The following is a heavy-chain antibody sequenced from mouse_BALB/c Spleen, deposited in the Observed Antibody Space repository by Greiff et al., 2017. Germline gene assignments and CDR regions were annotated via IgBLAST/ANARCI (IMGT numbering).Heavy chain of an antibody. CDR3: AFITFFDY. D-gene: IGHD1-1*01. CDR2: INPSTGYT. Sequence: VHLVESGAELAKPGASVKMSCKASGYTFTSYWMHWVKQRPGQGLEWIGYINPSTGYTEYNQKFKDKATLTADKSSSTAYMQLSSLTSEDSAVYYCAFITFFDYWGQGTTLTVSS. J-gene: IGHJ2*01. V-gene: IGHV1-7*01. CDR1: GYTFTSYW.